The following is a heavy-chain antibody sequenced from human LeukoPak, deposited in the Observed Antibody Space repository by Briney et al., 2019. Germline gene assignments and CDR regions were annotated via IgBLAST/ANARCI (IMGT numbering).Heavy chain of an antibody. CDR3: ARWGYYYDSSGYPTLDYFDY. J-gene: IGHJ4*02. D-gene: IGHD3-22*01. Sequence: ASVKVSCKASGYTFTGYYMHWVRQAPGQGLEWMGWINPNSGGTNYAQKFQGRVTMTRDTSISTAYMELSRLRSDDTAVYYCARWGYYYDSSGYPTLDYFDYWGQGTLVTVSS. CDR2: INPNSGGT. V-gene: IGHV1-2*02. CDR1: GYTFTGYY.